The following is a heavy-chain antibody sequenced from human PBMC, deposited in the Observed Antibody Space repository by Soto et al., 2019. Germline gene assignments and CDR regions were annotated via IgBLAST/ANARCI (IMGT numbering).Heavy chain of an antibody. Sequence: GASVKASCKACGYTFTSYAMHCVRQAPGQRLEWMGWINAGNGNTKYSQKFQGRVTITRDTSASTAYMELSSLRSEDTAVYYCARAEAGSYYDFWSGYPSAYMDVWGKGTTVTVSS. V-gene: IGHV1-3*01. CDR3: ARAEAGSYYDFWSGYPSAYMDV. D-gene: IGHD3-3*01. CDR2: INAGNGNT. CDR1: GYTFTSYA. J-gene: IGHJ6*03.